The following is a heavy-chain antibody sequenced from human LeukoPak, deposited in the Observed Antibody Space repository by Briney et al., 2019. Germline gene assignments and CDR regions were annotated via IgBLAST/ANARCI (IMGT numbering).Heavy chain of an antibody. CDR1: GFTFSSYE. CDR2: ISSSGSTI. J-gene: IGHJ4*02. Sequence: PGGSLRLSCAASGFTFSSYEMNWVRQAPGKGLEWVSYISSSGSTIYYADSVKGRFTISRDNAKNSLYLQMNSLRAEDTAVYYCAREDDSSGYYFLDYWGQGTLVTVSS. V-gene: IGHV3-48*03. D-gene: IGHD3-22*01. CDR3: AREDDSSGYYFLDY.